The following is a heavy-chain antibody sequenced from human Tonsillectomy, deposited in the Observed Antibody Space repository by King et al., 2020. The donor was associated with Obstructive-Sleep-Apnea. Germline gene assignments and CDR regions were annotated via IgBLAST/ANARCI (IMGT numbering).Heavy chain of an antibody. J-gene: IGHJ5*02. D-gene: IGHD1-26*01. CDR3: VIGSGRRHTNWFDP. Sequence: VQLQQWGAGLLKPSETLSLTCAVYGGSFSGYYWSWIRQPPGKGLEWIGEINHSGSTNYNPSLKSRVTISVDTSNNQFSLKLSSVTAADTAVYYCVIGSGRRHTNWFDPWGQGTLVTVSS. V-gene: IGHV4-34*01. CDR2: INHSGST. CDR1: GGSFSGYY.